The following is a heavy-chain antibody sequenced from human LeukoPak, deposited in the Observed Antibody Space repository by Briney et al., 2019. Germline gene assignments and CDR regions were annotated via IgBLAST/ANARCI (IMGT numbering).Heavy chain of an antibody. CDR3: ATDRIAVAGTRKVGLNY. Sequence: ASVKVSCKVSGYTLTELSMHWVRQAPGKGLEWMGGFDPEDGETIYAQKFQGRVTMTEDTATDTAYMELSSLRSEDTAVYYCATDRIAVAGTRKVGLNYWGQGTLVTVSS. J-gene: IGHJ4*02. CDR1: GYTLTELS. D-gene: IGHD6-19*01. CDR2: FDPEDGET. V-gene: IGHV1-24*01.